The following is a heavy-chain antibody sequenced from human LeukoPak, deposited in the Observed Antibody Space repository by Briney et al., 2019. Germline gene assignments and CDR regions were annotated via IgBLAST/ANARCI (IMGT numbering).Heavy chain of an antibody. CDR1: GYTFTSYD. Sequence: GXSVKVSCKASGYTFTSYDINWVRQAPGQGLEWMGWMNPNSGNTGYAQKFQGRVTMTRNTSISTAYMELSSLRSEDTAVYYCLYSSGWYLEYGMDVWGQGTTVTVSS. D-gene: IGHD6-19*01. V-gene: IGHV1-8*01. CDR3: LYSSGWYLEYGMDV. J-gene: IGHJ6*02. CDR2: MNPNSGNT.